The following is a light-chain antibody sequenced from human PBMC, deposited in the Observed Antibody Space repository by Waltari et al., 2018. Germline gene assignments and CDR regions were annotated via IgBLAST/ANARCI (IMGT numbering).Light chain of an antibody. J-gene: IGLJ1*01. CDR1: NIGSKS. CDR2: EDS. V-gene: IGLV3-21*03. Sequence: SYVLTQPPSVSVAPGKTARITCGGNNIGSKSVHWYQQKPGQAPVLVVYEDSDRPSGIPERFSGSNSGNTVTLTISRVEAGDEADYYCQVWDSSSDLYVFGTGTKVTVL. CDR3: QVWDSSSDLYV.